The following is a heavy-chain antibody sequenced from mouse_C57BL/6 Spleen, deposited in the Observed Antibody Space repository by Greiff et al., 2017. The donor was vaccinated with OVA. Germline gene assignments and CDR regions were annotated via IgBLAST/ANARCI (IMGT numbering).Heavy chain of an antibody. Sequence: QVQLQQPGAELVKPGASVKLSCKASGYTFTSYWMQWVKQRPGQGLEWIGEIDPSDSYTNYHQKFKGKATLTVDTSSSTAYMQLSSLTSEDSAVYYCARGGYLDYWGQGTTLTVSS. J-gene: IGHJ2*01. CDR3: ARGGYLDY. CDR2: IDPSDSYT. V-gene: IGHV1-50*01. CDR1: GYTFTSYW.